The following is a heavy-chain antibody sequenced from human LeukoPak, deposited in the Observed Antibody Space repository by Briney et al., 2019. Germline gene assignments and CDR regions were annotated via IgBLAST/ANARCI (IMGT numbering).Heavy chain of an antibody. Sequence: GGSLRLSCAASGFTFSSYGMHWVGQAPGKGLEWVAFIRYDGSNKYYADSVKGRFTISRDNSKNTLYLQMNSLRAEDTAVYYCTKDESYAFDYWGQGTLVTVSS. D-gene: IGHD3-10*01. V-gene: IGHV3-30*02. CDR1: GFTFSSYG. J-gene: IGHJ4*02. CDR3: TKDESYAFDY. CDR2: IRYDGSNK.